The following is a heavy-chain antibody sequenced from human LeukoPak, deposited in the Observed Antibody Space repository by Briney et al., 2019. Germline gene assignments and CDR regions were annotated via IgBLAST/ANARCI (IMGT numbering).Heavy chain of an antibody. CDR3: TNGPSKDGYNYSFDY. CDR1: GRTFSSYG. J-gene: IGHJ4*02. D-gene: IGHD5-24*01. Sequence: PGGSLRLSCAVTGRTFSSYGMNWIRQAPGKGPEGVAFIPYEETNKYYADSVKGRFTISRDKSKKTLYLQMNSLRPEDTAVYYCTNGPSKDGYNYSFDYWGQGTLVTVSS. CDR2: IPYEETNK. V-gene: IGHV3-30*02.